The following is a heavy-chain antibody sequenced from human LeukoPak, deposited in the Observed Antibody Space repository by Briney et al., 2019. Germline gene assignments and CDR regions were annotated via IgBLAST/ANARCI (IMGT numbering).Heavy chain of an antibody. CDR3: AELGITMIGGV. J-gene: IGHJ6*03. D-gene: IGHD3-10*02. V-gene: IGHV3-48*03. CDR2: ISSSGSTI. Sequence: GALRLSFAASGFTFSSYEMNWVRQAPGKGLEWVSYISSSGSTIYYAASVKGRFTISRDNAKNSLYLQMNSLRAEDTAVYYCAELGITMIGGVWGNGATGT. CDR1: GFTFSSYE.